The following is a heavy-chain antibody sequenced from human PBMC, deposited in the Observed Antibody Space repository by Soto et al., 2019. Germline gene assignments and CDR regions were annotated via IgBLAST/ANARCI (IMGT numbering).Heavy chain of an antibody. CDR1: GXTFDDYS. D-gene: IGHD3-3*01. CDR2: ISWDGGST. J-gene: IGHJ4*02. V-gene: IGHV3-43D*04. Sequence: GSLRLSCAASGXTFDDYSMHWVRQAPGKGLELVSLISWDGGSTYYADSVKGRFTISRDNSKNSLYLQMNSLRAEDTALYYCAKSYAGYDFWSGYLQSHIDYWGQGTLGTVS. CDR3: AKSYAGYDFWSGYLQSHIDY.